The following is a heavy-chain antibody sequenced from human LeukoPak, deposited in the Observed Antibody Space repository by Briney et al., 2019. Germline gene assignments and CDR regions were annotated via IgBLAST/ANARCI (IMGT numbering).Heavy chain of an antibody. CDR2: INHSGST. Sequence: SETLSLTCAVYGGSFSGYYWSWIRQPPGKGLEWIGEINHSGSTNYNPPLKSRVTISVDTSKNQFSLKLSSVTAADTAVYYCARRGYSSAKRRAFDYWGQGTLVTVSS. V-gene: IGHV4-34*01. D-gene: IGHD6-19*01. CDR3: ARRGYSSAKRRAFDY. CDR1: GGSFSGYY. J-gene: IGHJ4*02.